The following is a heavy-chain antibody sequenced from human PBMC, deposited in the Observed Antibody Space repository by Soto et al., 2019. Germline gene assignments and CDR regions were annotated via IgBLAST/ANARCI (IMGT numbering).Heavy chain of an antibody. D-gene: IGHD4-17*01. CDR3: ARHFMTTVTEYYFDF. Sequence: SETLSLTCTVSGGSISSGDYYWSWIRQPPGKGLEWLGYIYYSGSTYYNPSLKSRVTISVDTSKNQFSLKLTSVTAADTAVYYCARHFMTTVTEYYFDFWGQGALVTVSS. J-gene: IGHJ4*02. CDR1: GGSISSGDYY. CDR2: IYYSGST. V-gene: IGHV4-30-4*01.